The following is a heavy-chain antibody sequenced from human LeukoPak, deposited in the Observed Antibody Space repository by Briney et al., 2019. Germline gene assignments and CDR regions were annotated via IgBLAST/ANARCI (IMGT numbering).Heavy chain of an antibody. V-gene: IGHV3-23*01. CDR2: ISGSDGST. CDR1: GFTFSSYA. D-gene: IGHD2-2*01. CDR3: AKVETSGGAICYALDY. J-gene: IGHJ4*02. Sequence: PGGSLRLSCAASGFTFSSYAMTWVRQAPDKGLEWVSAISGSDGSTYYADSVKGRFTISRDDSQNTLYLQMNSLSAEDTAVYYCAKVETSGGAICYALDYWGQGTLVTVSS.